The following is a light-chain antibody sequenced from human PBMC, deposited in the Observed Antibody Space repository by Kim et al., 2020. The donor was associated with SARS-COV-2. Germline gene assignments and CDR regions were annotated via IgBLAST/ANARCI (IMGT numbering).Light chain of an antibody. CDR1: SSNIGSNY. J-gene: IGLJ3*02. CDR3: AAWDDSLSGRV. V-gene: IGLV1-47*01. Sequence: GQRVTISWSGGSSNIGSNYVYWYQQLPGTAPKPLIYRNNQRPSGVPDRFSGSKSGTSASLAISGLRSEDEADYYCAAWDDSLSGRVFGGGTQLTVL. CDR2: RNN.